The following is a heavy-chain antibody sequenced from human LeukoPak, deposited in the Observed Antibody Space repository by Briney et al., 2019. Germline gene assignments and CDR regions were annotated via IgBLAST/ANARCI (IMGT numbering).Heavy chain of an antibody. V-gene: IGHV1-2*02. CDR1: GYTFTGYY. Sequence: ASVKVSCKASGYTFTGYYMHWVRQAPGQGLEWMGWINPNSGGTNYAQKFLGRVTMTRDTSISTAYMELSSLRSEDTAVYYCARGYNWNDRKDWFDPWGQGTLVTVSS. J-gene: IGHJ5*02. CDR2: INPNSGGT. CDR3: ARGYNWNDRKDWFDP. D-gene: IGHD1-1*01.